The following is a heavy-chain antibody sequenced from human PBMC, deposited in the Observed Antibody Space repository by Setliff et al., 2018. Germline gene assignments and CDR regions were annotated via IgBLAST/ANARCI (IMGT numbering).Heavy chain of an antibody. D-gene: IGHD5-18*01. CDR3: AREHGYSYGQTYYYYGMDV. CDR2: IYYSGNT. J-gene: IGHJ6*02. V-gene: IGHV4-31*03. Sequence: SETLSLTCTVSGGSISSGGYYWSWIRQHPGKGLEWIGYIYYSGNTYYNLSLKSRVTISVDTSKNQFSLKLSSVTAADTAVYYCAREHGYSYGQTYYYYGMDVWGQGTTVTVSS. CDR1: GGSISSGGYY.